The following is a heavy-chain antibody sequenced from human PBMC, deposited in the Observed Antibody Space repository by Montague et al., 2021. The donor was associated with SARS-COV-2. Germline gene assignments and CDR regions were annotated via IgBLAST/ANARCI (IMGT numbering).Heavy chain of an antibody. V-gene: IGHV3-13*01. CDR2: IGIAGDT. J-gene: IGHJ4*02. D-gene: IGHD3-22*01. CDR3: ARGDYYDYSGYGYYFDY. CDR1: GFTFSSYD. Sequence: LSCAASGFTFSSYDMNWVRQATGKGLEWVSDIGIAGDTKYHGSAKRGLSTICENDEKSSLLLMNSLRAADTAVDYCARGDYYDYSGYGYYFDYWGQGTLVTVSS.